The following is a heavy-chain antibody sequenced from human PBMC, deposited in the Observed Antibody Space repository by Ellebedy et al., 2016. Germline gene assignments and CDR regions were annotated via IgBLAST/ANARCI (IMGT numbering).Heavy chain of an antibody. CDR3: ASGPRVQQQLVPSRYYFDY. Sequence: SETLSLXXTVSGGSISSGGYYWSWIRQHPGKGLEWIGYIYYSGSTYYNPSLKSRVTISVDTSKNQFSLKLSSVTAADMAVYYCASGPRVQQQLVPSRYYFDYWGQGTLVTVSS. J-gene: IGHJ4*02. D-gene: IGHD6-13*01. V-gene: IGHV4-31*03. CDR1: GGSISSGGYY. CDR2: IYYSGST.